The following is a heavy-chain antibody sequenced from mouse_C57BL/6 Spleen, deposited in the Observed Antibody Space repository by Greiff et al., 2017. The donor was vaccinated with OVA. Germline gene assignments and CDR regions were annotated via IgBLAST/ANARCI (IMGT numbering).Heavy chain of an antibody. CDR2: INPGSGGT. CDR3: ARRGYGSSSYFDY. CDR1: GYAFTNYL. Sequence: QVQLQQSGAELVRPGTSVKVSCKASGYAFTNYLIEWVKQRPGQGLEWIGVINPGSGGTNYNEKFKGKATLTADKSSSTAYMQLSSLTSEDSAVYFCARRGYGSSSYFDYWGQGTTLTVSS. J-gene: IGHJ2*01. V-gene: IGHV1-54*01. D-gene: IGHD1-1*01.